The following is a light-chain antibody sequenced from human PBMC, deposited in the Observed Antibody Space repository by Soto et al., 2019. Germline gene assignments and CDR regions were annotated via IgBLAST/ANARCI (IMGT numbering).Light chain of an antibody. CDR3: QVWDSSAWV. Sequence: SYELTQPLSVSVALGQTARITCGGNNIGSKNVHWYQQKPGQAPMLVIYRDINRPSGIPERFSGSNPGNTATLTISRAQAGDEADYYCQVWDSSAWVFGGGTKLTVL. CDR2: RDI. V-gene: IGLV3-9*01. CDR1: NIGSKN. J-gene: IGLJ3*02.